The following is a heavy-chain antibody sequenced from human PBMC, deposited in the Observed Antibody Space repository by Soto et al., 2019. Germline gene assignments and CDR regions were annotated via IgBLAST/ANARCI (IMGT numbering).Heavy chain of an antibody. J-gene: IGHJ4*02. CDR3: ESSSGSGYRAFDY. CDR1: GDTFTFYS. Sequence: QVQLVQSGAEVKKPGSSVRVSCKASGDTFTFYSITWVRQAPGLGLEWMGRINPILSMSNYAQRFQGRVTMTADKSTSTAYVELSSLRSEDTAMYYCESSSGSGYRAFDYWGQGALVTVSS. V-gene: IGHV1-69*02. D-gene: IGHD3-10*01. CDR2: INPILSMS.